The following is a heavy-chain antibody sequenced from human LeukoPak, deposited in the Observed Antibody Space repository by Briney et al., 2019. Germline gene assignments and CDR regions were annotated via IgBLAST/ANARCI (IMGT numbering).Heavy chain of an antibody. V-gene: IGHV3-53*01. CDR1: GFTVSSNY. Sequence: GGSLRLSCAASGFTVSSNYMSWVRQAPGKGLEWVSVIYSGGSTYYADSVKGRFTIYRDSSKNTLYLQMNSLRAEDTAVYYCARVPNSSSWSFDYWGQGTLVTVSS. D-gene: IGHD6-13*01. CDR2: IYSGGST. J-gene: IGHJ4*02. CDR3: ARVPNSSSWSFDY.